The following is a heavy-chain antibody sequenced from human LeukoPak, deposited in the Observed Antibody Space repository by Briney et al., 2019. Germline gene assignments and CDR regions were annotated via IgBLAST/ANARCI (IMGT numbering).Heavy chain of an antibody. CDR2: ISFDGRDK. D-gene: IGHD4-17*01. V-gene: IGHV3-30*03. CDR1: GFTFSDYY. J-gene: IGHJ4*02. Sequence: PGGSLRLSCAASGFTFSDYYMSWIRQAPGKGLEWLTVISFDGRDKYYADSVKGRFTISRDNSKNMLYLQMNSLRAEDTAVYYCARDFLNDYGDYHLDYWGQGTLLTVSS. CDR3: ARDFLNDYGDYHLDY.